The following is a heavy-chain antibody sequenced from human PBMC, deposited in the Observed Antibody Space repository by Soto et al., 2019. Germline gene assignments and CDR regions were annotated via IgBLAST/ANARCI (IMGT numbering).Heavy chain of an antibody. Sequence: PGGSLRLSCLASGFGFSGYSMHWVRQAPGKGLDWVAVIQRDGSEIYYADSVKGRFTISKDDSKNTLHLQMNALRVDDTALYYCVRVGWGYSYGNGMDGWGQGTTVTVSS. V-gene: IGHV3-30-3*01. CDR1: GFGFSGYS. D-gene: IGHD5-18*01. J-gene: IGHJ6*02. CDR3: VRVGWGYSYGNGMDG. CDR2: IQRDGSEI.